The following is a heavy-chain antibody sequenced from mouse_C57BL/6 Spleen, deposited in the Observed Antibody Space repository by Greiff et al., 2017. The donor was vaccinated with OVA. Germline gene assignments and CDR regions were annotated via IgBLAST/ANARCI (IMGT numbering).Heavy chain of an antibody. D-gene: IGHD1-1*01. CDR2: FHPYNDDT. V-gene: IGHV1-47*01. CDR3: ARTNYGSEYAMDY. Sequence: VKLQGSGAELVKPGASVKMSCKASGYTFTTYPIEWMKQNHGKSLEWIGNFHPYNDDTKYNEKFKGKATLTVEKSSSTVYLELSRLTSDDSAVYYCARTNYGSEYAMDYWGQGTSVTVSS. CDR1: GYTFTTYP. J-gene: IGHJ4*01.